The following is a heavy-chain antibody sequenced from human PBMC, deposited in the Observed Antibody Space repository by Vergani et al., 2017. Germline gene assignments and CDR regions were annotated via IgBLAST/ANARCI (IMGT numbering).Heavy chain of an antibody. D-gene: IGHD5-18*01. J-gene: IGHJ4*02. Sequence: QVQVVQSGAEVKKSGASVKVSCKTSGYTFSNYYMHWVRQAPGQGLEWMGWINPNSGGTNYAQKFQGRVTMTRDTSISTAYMELSRLRSDDTAVYYCATLNTAMASPFDYWGQGTLVTVSS. CDR1: GYTFSNYY. V-gene: IGHV1-2*02. CDR2: INPNSGGT. CDR3: ATLNTAMASPFDY.